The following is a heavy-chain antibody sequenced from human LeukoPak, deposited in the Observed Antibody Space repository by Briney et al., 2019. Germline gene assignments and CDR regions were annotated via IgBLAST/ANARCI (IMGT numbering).Heavy chain of an antibody. J-gene: IGHJ4*02. CDR1: GFTFSSYS. V-gene: IGHV3-21*01. CDR3: ARVFRGQHYYFDS. CDR2: ISSSSSSM. Sequence: KPGGSLRLSCAASGFTFSSYSMNWVRQAPGKGLGWVSSISSSSSSMYYADSVKDRSTISRDNAKNSLYLQMNSLRAEDTAVYYCARVFRGQHYYFDSWGQGTLVTVSS. D-gene: IGHD2-2*01.